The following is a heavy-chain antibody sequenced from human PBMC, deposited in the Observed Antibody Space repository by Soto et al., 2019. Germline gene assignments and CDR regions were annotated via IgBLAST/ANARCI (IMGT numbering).Heavy chain of an antibody. CDR3: AKESRIAAALNHRYYYYGMDV. D-gene: IGHD6-13*01. Sequence: PGGSLRLSCAASGFTFSSYGMHWVRQAPGKGLKWVAVISYDGSNKYYADSVKGRFTISRDNSKNTLYLQMNSLRAEDTAVYYCAKESRIAAALNHRYYYYGMDVWGQGTTVTVSS. CDR1: GFTFSSYG. V-gene: IGHV3-30*18. J-gene: IGHJ6*02. CDR2: ISYDGSNK.